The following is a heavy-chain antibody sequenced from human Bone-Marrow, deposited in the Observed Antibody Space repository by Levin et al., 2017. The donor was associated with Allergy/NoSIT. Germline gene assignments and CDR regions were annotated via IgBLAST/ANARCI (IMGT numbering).Heavy chain of an antibody. V-gene: IGHV3-7*01. CDR1: GFTFSNYW. CDR3: GVTPRRDPFDY. D-gene: IGHD2-21*02. J-gene: IGHJ4*02. CDR2: IRDDGGEK. Sequence: QPGESLKISCAVSGFTFSNYWMSWVRQAPGKGLEWVANIRDDGGEKYYVDSVKGRFTISRDNAKNTLYLQMNSLRVEDTAVYYCGVTPRRDPFDYWGQGTLVTVSS.